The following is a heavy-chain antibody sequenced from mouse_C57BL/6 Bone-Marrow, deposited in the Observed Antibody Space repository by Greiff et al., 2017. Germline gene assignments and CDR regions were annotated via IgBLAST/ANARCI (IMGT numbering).Heavy chain of an antibody. D-gene: IGHD3-2*02. Sequence: VQLQQSGPVLVKPGASVKMSCKASGYTFTDYYMNWVKQSHGKSLEWIGVINPYNGGTSYNQKFKGKATLTVDKSSSTAYMELNSLTSEDSAVYYCARDSSGYSLKAYWGQGTLVTVSA. CDR2: INPYNGGT. CDR1: GYTFTDYY. V-gene: IGHV1-19*01. J-gene: IGHJ3*01. CDR3: ARDSSGYSLKAY.